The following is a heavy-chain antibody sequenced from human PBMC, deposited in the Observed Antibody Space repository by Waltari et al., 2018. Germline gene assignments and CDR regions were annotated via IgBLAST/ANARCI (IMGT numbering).Heavy chain of an antibody. J-gene: IGHJ5*02. CDR1: GYIFTNYG. D-gene: IGHD2-2*01. CDR3: AKDRHQLIEEGFLLALDP. V-gene: IGHV1-18*04. CDR2: ISGNKCHP. Sequence: QVQLVQSGAEVKKPGASLKVSCKASGYIFTNYGISWVRRAPGQGLEWMGWISGNKCHPNVAQKFLGRLTMAKDTSTNTVYMELSRLTSDDTAVYYCAKDRHQLIEEGFLLALDPWGQGTLVTVSS.